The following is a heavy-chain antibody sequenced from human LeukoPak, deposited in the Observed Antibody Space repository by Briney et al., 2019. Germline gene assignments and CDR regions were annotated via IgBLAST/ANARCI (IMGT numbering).Heavy chain of an antibody. CDR3: AREPRGYSYGL. D-gene: IGHD5-18*01. V-gene: IGHV3-7*01. J-gene: IGHJ4*02. CDR2: IKDDGSEA. Sequence: QPGGSLRLSCAASGFTFSSYTMSWVRQAPGKGLEWVANIKDDGSEAYYVASVKGRFTISRDNAKDSLYLQMNSLRAEDTAVYYCAREPRGYSYGLWGRGTLVTVSS. CDR1: GFTFSSYT.